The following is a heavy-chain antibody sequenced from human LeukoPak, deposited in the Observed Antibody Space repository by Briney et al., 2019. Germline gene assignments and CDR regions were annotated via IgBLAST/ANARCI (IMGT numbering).Heavy chain of an antibody. Sequence: GGSLRLSCVASGVTFSSYGMHWVRQAPGKGLEWVSGIGGSGGSSYYADSVKGRSTISRDNSKNTLYLQMNSLRAEDAAIYYCAKAKGSGLKYYFDYWGQGTLVTVSS. J-gene: IGHJ4*02. D-gene: IGHD6-19*01. CDR3: AKAKGSGLKYYFDY. V-gene: IGHV3-23*01. CDR2: IGGSGGSS. CDR1: GVTFSSYG.